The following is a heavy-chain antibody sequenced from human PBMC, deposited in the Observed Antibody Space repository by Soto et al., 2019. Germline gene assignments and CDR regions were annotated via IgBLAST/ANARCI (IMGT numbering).Heavy chain of an antibody. CDR2: ISAYNGNT. V-gene: IGHV1-18*01. CDR1: GYTFTSYG. Sequence: GASVKVSCKASGYTFTSYGISWVRQAPGQRLEWMGWISAYNGNTNYAQKLQGRVTMTTDTSTSTAYMELRSLRSDDTAVYYCARGDYYDSSGYQDDAFDIWGQGTMVTVSS. J-gene: IGHJ3*02. D-gene: IGHD3-22*01. CDR3: ARGDYYDSSGYQDDAFDI.